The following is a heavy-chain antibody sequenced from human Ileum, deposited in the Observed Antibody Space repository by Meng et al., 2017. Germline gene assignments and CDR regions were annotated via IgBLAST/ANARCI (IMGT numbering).Heavy chain of an antibody. J-gene: IGHJ3*02. CDR3: TTYSTGSLI. CDR1: GYSFTSYW. CDR2: IYPGHSDT. D-gene: IGHD6-13*01. V-gene: IGHV5-51*01. Sequence: ESLKIFCKGSGYSFTSYWIVWVRQMPGKGLEWMGIIYPGHSDTRYSPSFQGQITISADKSISTAYLQWSSLKDSDTAMYYCTTYSTGSLIWRQGTMVTVSS.